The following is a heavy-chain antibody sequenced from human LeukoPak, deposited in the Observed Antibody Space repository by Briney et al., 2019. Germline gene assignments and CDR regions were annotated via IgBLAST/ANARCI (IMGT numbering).Heavy chain of an antibody. V-gene: IGHV3-11*01. D-gene: IGHD3-10*01. CDR1: GFTFSDYY. CDR2: ISSSGSTI. Sequence: PGGSLRLSCAASGFTFSDYYMSWIRQAPGKGLEWVSYISSSGSTIYYADSVKGRFTISRDNAKNSLYLQMNSLRAEDTAVYYCARDRVRGSGSYPHYYYYYGTDVWGQGTTVTVSS. CDR3: ARDRVRGSGSYPHYYYYYGTDV. J-gene: IGHJ6*02.